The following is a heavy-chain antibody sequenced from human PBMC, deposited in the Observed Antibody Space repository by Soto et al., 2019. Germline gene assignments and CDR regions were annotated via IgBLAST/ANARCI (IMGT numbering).Heavy chain of an antibody. J-gene: IGHJ5*02. CDR3: ARGGGNYDFWSGYYVRFDP. CDR2: INHSGST. D-gene: IGHD3-3*01. V-gene: IGHV4-34*01. CDR1: GGSFSGYY. Sequence: QVQLQQWGAGLLKPSETLSLTCAVYGGSFSGYYWSWIRQPPGKGLEWIGEINHSGSTNYNPSLKSRVTISADTSENQFARKLRSVTAADTAVYYCARGGGNYDFWSGYYVRFDPWGQGTLVTVSS.